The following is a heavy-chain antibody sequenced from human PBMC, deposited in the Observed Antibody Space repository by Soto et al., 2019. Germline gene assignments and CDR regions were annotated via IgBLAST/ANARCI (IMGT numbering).Heavy chain of an antibody. Sequence: KSGPTLVNPTETLTLTCTVSGFSLRNSRMGVSWIRQPPGKALEWLAHTFSIDENSYSPSRKSRITISKDTSKSQVVLTMTNMDPVDTATYYCARIPHDSTGYYSPYWGHGHLVTVSS. CDR3: ARIPHDSTGYYSPY. CDR1: GFSLRNSRMG. D-gene: IGHD3-22*01. CDR2: TFSIDEN. J-gene: IGHJ4*01. V-gene: IGHV2-26*01.